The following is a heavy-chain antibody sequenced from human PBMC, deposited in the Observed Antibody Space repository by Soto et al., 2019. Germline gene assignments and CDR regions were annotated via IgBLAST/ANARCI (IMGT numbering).Heavy chain of an antibody. J-gene: IGHJ6*02. Sequence: GGSLRLSCAASGFTFSNAWMNWVRQAPGKGLEWVGRIKSKTDGGTTDYAAPVKGRFTISRDDSKNTLYLQMNSLKTEDTAVYYCTTDGGALGSSSWYDYYYGMDVWGQGTTVTV. V-gene: IGHV3-15*07. D-gene: IGHD6-13*01. CDR2: IKSKTDGGTT. CDR3: TTDGGALGSSSWYDYYYGMDV. CDR1: GFTFSNAW.